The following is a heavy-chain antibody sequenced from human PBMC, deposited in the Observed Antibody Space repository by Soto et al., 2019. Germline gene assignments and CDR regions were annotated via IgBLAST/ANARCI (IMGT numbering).Heavy chain of an antibody. CDR3: AVGRHKTSGSNTWFDP. CDR1: GVYFSSYA. Sequence: GGSLRLSCAASGVYFSSYAMNRVRQAPGKGLEWVSTISDTGGGTFYAGSVKGRFTISRDNSKNTLYLQMHSLRADDSAIYFCAVGRHKTSGSNTWFDPWGRGTLVTVSS. D-gene: IGHD3-22*01. V-gene: IGHV3-23*01. CDR2: ISDTGGGT. J-gene: IGHJ5*02.